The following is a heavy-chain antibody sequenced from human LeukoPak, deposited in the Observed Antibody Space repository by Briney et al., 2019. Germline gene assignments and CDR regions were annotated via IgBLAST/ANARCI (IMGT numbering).Heavy chain of an antibody. D-gene: IGHD3-10*01. V-gene: IGHV3-30*04. CDR2: ISYDGSNK. Sequence: PGRSLRLSCAASGFTFSSYAMHWVRQAPGKGLEWVAVISYDGSNKYYADSVKGRFTTSRDNSKNTLYLQMNSLRAEDTAVYYCAKLSITMVRGVIGPFDYWGQGTLVTVSS. CDR3: AKLSITMVRGVIGPFDY. CDR1: GFTFSSYA. J-gene: IGHJ4*02.